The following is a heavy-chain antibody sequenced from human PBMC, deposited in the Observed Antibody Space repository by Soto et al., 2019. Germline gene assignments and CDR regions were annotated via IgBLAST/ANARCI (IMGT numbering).Heavy chain of an antibody. J-gene: IGHJ6*02. CDR3: ARDRRRSTGTTRRYYYGMDV. V-gene: IGHV4-59*01. CDR1: GGSISSYY. D-gene: IGHD1-7*01. CDR2: IYYSGST. Sequence: PSETLSLTCTVSGGSISSYYWSWIRQPPGKGLEWIGYIYYSGSTNYNPSLKSRVTISVDTSKNQFSLKLSSVTAADTAVYYCARDRRRSTGTTRRYYYGMDVWGQGTTVTVSS.